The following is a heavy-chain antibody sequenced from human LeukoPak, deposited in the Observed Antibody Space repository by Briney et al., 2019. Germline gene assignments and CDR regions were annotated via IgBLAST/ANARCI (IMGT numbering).Heavy chain of an antibody. Sequence: PSETLSLTCTVSGGSISSSSYYWGWIRQPPGKGLEWIGSIYYSGSTYYNPSLKSRVTISVDTSKNQFSLKLSSVTAADTAVYYCAGDSEIPYCGGDCYLDYWGQGTLVTVSS. CDR1: GGSISSSSYY. CDR2: IYYSGST. CDR3: AGDSEIPYCGGDCYLDY. D-gene: IGHD2-21*02. V-gene: IGHV4-39*02. J-gene: IGHJ4*02.